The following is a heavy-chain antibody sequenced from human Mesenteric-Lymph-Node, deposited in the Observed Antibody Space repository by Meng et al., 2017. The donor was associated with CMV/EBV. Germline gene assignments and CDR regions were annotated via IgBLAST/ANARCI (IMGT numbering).Heavy chain of an antibody. CDR2: ISSSGSTK. CDR1: GFTFSSYE. V-gene: IGHV3-48*03. D-gene: IGHD6-13*01. J-gene: IGHJ6*02. Sequence: GGSLRLSCAASGFTFSSYEMNWVRQAPGKGLEWVSYISSSGSTKYNADSVKGRFTISRDNAKNSLYLQMNSLRAEDTAVYYCALAAHYYYYGMDVWGQGTTVTVSS. CDR3: ALAAHYYYYGMDV.